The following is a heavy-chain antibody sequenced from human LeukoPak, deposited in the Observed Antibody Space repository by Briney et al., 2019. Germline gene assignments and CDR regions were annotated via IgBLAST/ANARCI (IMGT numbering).Heavy chain of an antibody. V-gene: IGHV3-21*01. CDR3: ARDGYYGSGSYLYDFDY. CDR1: GFTFSSYS. Sequence: GGSLRLSCAASGFTFSSYSMNWVRQAPGKGLEWVSSISSSSSYIYCADSVKGRFTISRDNAKNSLYLQMNSLRAEDTAVYYCARDGYYGSGSYLYDFDYWGQGTLVTVSS. D-gene: IGHD3-10*01. CDR2: ISSSSSYI. J-gene: IGHJ4*02.